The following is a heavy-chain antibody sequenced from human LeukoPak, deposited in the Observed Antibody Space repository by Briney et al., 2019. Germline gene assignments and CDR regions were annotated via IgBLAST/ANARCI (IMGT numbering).Heavy chain of an antibody. Sequence: GESLKISCKGSGYSFTSYWIGWVRQMPGKGLEWMGIIYPGDSDTRYSPSFQGQVTISADKSISTAYLQWGSLKASDTAMYYCARHVRGSGSSPNTFDYWGQGTLVAVSS. D-gene: IGHD1-26*01. CDR3: ARHVRGSGSSPNTFDY. CDR1: GYSFTSYW. J-gene: IGHJ4*02. CDR2: IYPGDSDT. V-gene: IGHV5-51*01.